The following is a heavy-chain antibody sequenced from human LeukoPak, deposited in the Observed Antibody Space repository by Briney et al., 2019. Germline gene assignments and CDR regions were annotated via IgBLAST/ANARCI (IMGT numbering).Heavy chain of an antibody. CDR1: GVSISISSYY. CDR3: ARHKQQLEGFQY. D-gene: IGHD6-13*01. CDR2: SYYSGST. Sequence: SETLSLTCTVSGVSISISSYYWGWIGQAPGKGLECVVGSYYSGSTYDNPSLSSRVTIAVDTSKNQFSLKLSSVTAADAAGYYCARHKQQLEGFQYWAQG. J-gene: IGHJ4*02. V-gene: IGHV4-39*01.